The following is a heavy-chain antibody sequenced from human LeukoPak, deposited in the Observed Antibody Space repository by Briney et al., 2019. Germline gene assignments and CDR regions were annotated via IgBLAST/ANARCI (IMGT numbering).Heavy chain of an antibody. D-gene: IGHD6-13*01. CDR2: INHSGST. J-gene: IGHJ6*03. Sequence: PSETLSLTCAVYGGSFSGYYWSWIRQPPGKGLEWIGEINHSGSTNYNPSLKSRVTISVDTSKNQFSLKPSSVTAADTAVYYCARRGQQQQLFYYHYYYMDVWGKGTTVTISS. V-gene: IGHV4-34*01. CDR3: ARRGQQQQLFYYHYYYMDV. CDR1: GGSFSGYY.